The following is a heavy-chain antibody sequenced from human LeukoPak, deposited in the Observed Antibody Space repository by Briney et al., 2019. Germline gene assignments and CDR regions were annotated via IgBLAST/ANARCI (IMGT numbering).Heavy chain of an antibody. Sequence: GGSLRLSCAASGFTFNSYAMHWVRQAPGKGLEWVAVISYDGSNKYYADSVKGRFTTSRDNSKNMLYLQMNSLSAEDTAVYYCARGPGYSSGWYVLSVDYWGQGTLVTVSS. CDR2: ISYDGSNK. CDR1: GFTFNSYA. J-gene: IGHJ4*02. D-gene: IGHD6-19*01. CDR3: ARGPGYSSGWYVLSVDY. V-gene: IGHV3-30*04.